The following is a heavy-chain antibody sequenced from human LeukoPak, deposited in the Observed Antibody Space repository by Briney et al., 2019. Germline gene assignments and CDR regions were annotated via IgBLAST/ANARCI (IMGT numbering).Heavy chain of an antibody. CDR3: ARGSYPDCTNGVCPFDY. J-gene: IGHJ4*02. D-gene: IGHD2-8*01. CDR2: ISAYNGNT. V-gene: IGHV1-18*01. CDR1: GGTFSSYA. Sequence: GSSVKVSCKASGGTFSSYAISWVRQAPGQGLEWMGWISAYNGNTNYAQKLQGRVTMTTDTSTSTAYMELRSLRSDDTAVYYCARGSYPDCTNGVCPFDYWGQGTLVTVSS.